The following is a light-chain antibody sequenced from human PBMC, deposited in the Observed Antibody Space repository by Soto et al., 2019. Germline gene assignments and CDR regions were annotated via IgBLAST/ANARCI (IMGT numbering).Light chain of an antibody. Sequence: MVLTQSPVTRSWYPGVRGTLACSASWRFRSGYLAWYQQKPGQAPRLLIYGASSRATGIPDRFSGSGSGTDFTLTISRLEPEDFAVYYCQQYGSSPRLTFGGGTKVDIK. V-gene: IGKV3-20*01. CDR1: WRFRSGY. CDR2: GAS. J-gene: IGKJ4*01. CDR3: QQYGSSPRLT.